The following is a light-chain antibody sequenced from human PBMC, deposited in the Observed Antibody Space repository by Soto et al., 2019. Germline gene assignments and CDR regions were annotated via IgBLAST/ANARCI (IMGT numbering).Light chain of an antibody. J-gene: IGLJ1*01. V-gene: IGLV2-14*03. CDR1: SSDVGGYKY. CDR3: NSYTNSGTYV. CDR2: DVS. Sequence: QSVLTQPASVSGSPGQSITLSCTGSSSDVGGYKYVSWYQHLPGKAPELMIYDVSNRPSGVSDRFSGSKSGNTASLTISGLQAEDKADYYCNSYTNSGTYVFGTGTKVTVL.